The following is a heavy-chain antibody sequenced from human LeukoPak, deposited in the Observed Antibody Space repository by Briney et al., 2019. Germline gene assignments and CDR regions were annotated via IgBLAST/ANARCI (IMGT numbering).Heavy chain of an antibody. D-gene: IGHD2-15*01. CDR1: GYSISSGYY. J-gene: IGHJ3*02. CDR2: IYHSGST. V-gene: IGHV4-38-2*02. CDR3: AKEVVVVVAAGGFDAFDI. Sequence: TSETLSLTCTVSGYSISSGYYWGWIRQPPGKGLEWIGSIYHSGSTYYNPSLKSRVATSVDTSKNQLSLKLSSVTAADTAVYSCAKEVVVVVAAGGFDAFDIWGQGTMVTVSS.